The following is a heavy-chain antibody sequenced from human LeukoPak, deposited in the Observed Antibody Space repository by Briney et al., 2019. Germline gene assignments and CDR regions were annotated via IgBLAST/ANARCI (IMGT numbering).Heavy chain of an antibody. CDR1: GYTFTVYF. CDR2: INPNNGGT. J-gene: IGHJ4*02. D-gene: IGHD6-13*01. V-gene: IGHV1-2*02. CDR3: ARGAGSSWFDY. Sequence: ASVTVSCTASGYTFTVYFIHWVRQAPGQGLEWMGWINPNNGGTDSAQKFQGRVTMTRDTSMSTAYMELSRLTSDDTAVYYCARGAGSSWFDYWGQGTLVTVSS.